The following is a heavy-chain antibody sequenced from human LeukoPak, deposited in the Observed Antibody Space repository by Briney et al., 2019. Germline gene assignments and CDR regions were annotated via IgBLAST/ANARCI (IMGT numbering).Heavy chain of an antibody. CDR1: GHRVPNHW. CDR2: INLGDSDT. V-gene: IGHV5-51*01. D-gene: IGHD1-26*01. J-gene: IGHJ5*02. Sequence: GESLKISCEVSGHRVPNHWIGWVRQLPGKGLAWMGIINLGDSDTKYSPSFQGQVTISLDKSISTAYLQWRSLKASDTAMYYCARRPYSGSPNWFDPWGQGTLVTVSS. CDR3: ARRPYSGSPNWFDP.